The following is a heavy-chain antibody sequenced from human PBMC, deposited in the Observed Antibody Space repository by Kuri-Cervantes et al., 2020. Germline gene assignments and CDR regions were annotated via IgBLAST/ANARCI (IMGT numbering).Heavy chain of an antibody. V-gene: IGHV3-7*01. D-gene: IGHD6-19*01. CDR3: AREMGQWLVHYYYYGMDV. CDR1: GFTFSSYW. J-gene: IGHJ6*02. Sequence: GGSLRLSCAASGFTFSSYWMSWVRQAPGKGLEWVANIKQDGSEKYYVDSVKGRFTISRDSAKNSLYLQMNSLRAEDTPVYYCAREMGQWLVHYYYYGMDVWGQGTTVTVSS. CDR2: IKQDGSEK.